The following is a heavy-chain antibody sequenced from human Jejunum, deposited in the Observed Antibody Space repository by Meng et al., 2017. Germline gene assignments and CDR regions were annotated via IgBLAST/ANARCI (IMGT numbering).Heavy chain of an antibody. Sequence: GQSLKISCKGSGDRLSTYWIGWARQMPGTGLEWMGIICPDDSDTQYSPTFRGQFTISADKSTNTTYLEWSSLKASDTAMYFCGGRARDTRYYGDFDWGQGTRVTVSS. CDR3: GGRARDTRYYGDFD. J-gene: IGHJ4*02. CDR1: GDRLSTYW. CDR2: ICPDDSDT. D-gene: IGHD2-21*01. V-gene: IGHV5-51*01.